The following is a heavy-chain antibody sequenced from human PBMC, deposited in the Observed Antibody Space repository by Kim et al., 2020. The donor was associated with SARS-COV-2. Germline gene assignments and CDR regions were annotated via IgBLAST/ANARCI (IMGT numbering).Heavy chain of an antibody. Sequence: GGSLRLSCASSGFNFNIHAMNWVRQAPGMGLEWVSGISNSGDHTNYADSVKGRFTISRDNSDNTLYLKMQSLRADDTAVYYCLAATGTSDWFGPWGQGTLVTVSS. D-gene: IGHD6-13*01. V-gene: IGHV3-23*01. CDR1: GFNFNIHA. CDR3: LAATGTSDWFGP. J-gene: IGHJ5*02. CDR2: ISNSGDHT.